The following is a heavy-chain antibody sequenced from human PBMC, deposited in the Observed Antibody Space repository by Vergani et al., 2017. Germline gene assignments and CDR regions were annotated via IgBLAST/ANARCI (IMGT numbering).Heavy chain of an antibody. CDR3: ARGISESIVGATTLDY. J-gene: IGHJ4*02. V-gene: IGHV4-59*01. CDR2: IYYSGST. CDR1: GGSISSYY. D-gene: IGHD1-26*01. Sequence: QVQLQELGPGLVKPSETLSLTCTVSGGSISSYYWSWIRQPPGKGLEWIGYIYYSGSTNYNPSLKSRVTISVDTSKNQFSLKLSSVTAADTAVYYWARGISESIVGATTLDYWGQGTLVTVSS.